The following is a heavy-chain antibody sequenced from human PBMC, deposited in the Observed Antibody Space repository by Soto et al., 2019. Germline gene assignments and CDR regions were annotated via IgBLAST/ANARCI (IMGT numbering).Heavy chain of an antibody. CDR1: GDSFTSYW. Sequence: GESLKISCKGSGDSFTSYWIGWVRQMPGKGLEWMGIIYPGASDTRYSPSFQGQVTISADKSISTAYLKWSSLKASDTAMYYCARRSIAARYYYYGMDVWGQGTKATVYS. D-gene: IGHD6-6*01. J-gene: IGHJ6*02. CDR3: ARRSIAARYYYYGMDV. V-gene: IGHV5-51*01. CDR2: IYPGASDT.